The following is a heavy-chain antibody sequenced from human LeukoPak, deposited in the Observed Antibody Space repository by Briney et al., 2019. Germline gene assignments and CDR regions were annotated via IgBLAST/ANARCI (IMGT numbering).Heavy chain of an antibody. CDR1: GFTFSNAW. J-gene: IGHJ4*02. CDR2: IKRNTEGGTT. Sequence: GGSLRLSCAASGFTFSNAWMNWVRQAPGKGLGWLGRIKRNTEGGTTDYAAPVKGRFTISRDDSKNTLYLQINSLKTEDTAVYYCATDFTVGATLDYWGQGTLVTVSS. V-gene: IGHV3-15*01. CDR3: ATDFTVGATLDY. D-gene: IGHD1-26*01.